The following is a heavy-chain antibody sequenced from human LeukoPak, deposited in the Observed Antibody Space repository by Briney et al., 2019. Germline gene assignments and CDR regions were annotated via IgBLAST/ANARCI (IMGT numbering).Heavy chain of an antibody. CDR1: GFTFSSYA. D-gene: IGHD2-21*02. J-gene: IGHJ4*02. CDR3: ARAHIVVVTATLDY. V-gene: IGHV3-30*04. CDR2: ISYDGSNK. Sequence: GRSLRLSCAASGFTFSSYAMHWVRQAPGKGLEWVAVISYDGSNKYYADSVKGRFTISRDNSKNTLYLQMNSLRAEDTAVYYCARAHIVVVTATLDYWGQGTLVTVSS.